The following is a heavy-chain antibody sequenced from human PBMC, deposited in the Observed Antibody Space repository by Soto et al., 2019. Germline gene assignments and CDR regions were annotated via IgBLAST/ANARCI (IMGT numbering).Heavy chain of an antibody. J-gene: IGHJ4*02. CDR1: GFTFSSYG. CDR2: IWYDGSKK. D-gene: IGHD6-19*01. CDR3: ARDCAGYSSGWYQRGGFDY. Sequence: QVQLVESGGGVVQPGRSLRLSCAASGFTFSSYGMHWVRQASGKGLEWVAVIWYDGSKKYYADSVKGRFTISRDNSKNTLYLQMNSLRAADTAVYYCARDCAGYSSGWYQRGGFDYWGQGTLVTVSS. V-gene: IGHV3-33*01.